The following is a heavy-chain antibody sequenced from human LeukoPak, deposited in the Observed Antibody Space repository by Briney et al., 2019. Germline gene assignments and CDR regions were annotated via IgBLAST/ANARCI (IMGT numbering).Heavy chain of an antibody. Sequence: ASVKVSCKASGYTFTSYDINWVRQATGQGLEWMGWMNHNSGNAGYAQKFQGRVTMTRNTSISTAYMELSSLRSEDTAVYYCAKRLLRDYGGHGAFDIWGQGTMVTVSS. D-gene: IGHD4/OR15-4a*01. J-gene: IGHJ3*02. CDR3: AKRLLRDYGGHGAFDI. CDR1: GYTFTSYD. V-gene: IGHV1-8*01. CDR2: MNHNSGNA.